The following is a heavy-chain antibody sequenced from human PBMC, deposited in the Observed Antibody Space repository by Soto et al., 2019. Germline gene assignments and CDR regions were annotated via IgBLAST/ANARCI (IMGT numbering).Heavy chain of an antibody. J-gene: IGHJ4*02. CDR1: GFPFSSYV. CDR3: ASSSYSSGWFGRGYFDY. D-gene: IGHD6-19*01. Sequence: GGSLRLSCAASGFPFSSYVMSWVRQAPGKGLEWVSGISGGGSNTFYADSVKGRFTISRDNAKNSLYLQMNSLRAEDTAVYYCASSSYSSGWFGRGYFDYWGQGTLVTVSS. V-gene: IGHV3-23*01. CDR2: ISGGGSNT.